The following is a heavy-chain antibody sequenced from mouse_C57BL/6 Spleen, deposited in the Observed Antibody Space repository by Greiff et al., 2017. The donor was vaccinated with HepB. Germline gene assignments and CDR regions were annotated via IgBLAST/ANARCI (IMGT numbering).Heavy chain of an antibody. Sequence: QVQLKESGPELVKPGASVKISCKASGYAFSSSWMNWVKQRPGKGLEWIGRIYPGDGDTNYNGKFKGKATLTADKSSSTAYMQLSSLTSEDSAVYFCARGRYYSNDGDYWGQGTTRTVSS. J-gene: IGHJ2*01. D-gene: IGHD2-5*01. CDR3: ARGRYYSNDGDY. CDR1: GYAFSSSW. CDR2: IYPGDGDT. V-gene: IGHV1-82*01.